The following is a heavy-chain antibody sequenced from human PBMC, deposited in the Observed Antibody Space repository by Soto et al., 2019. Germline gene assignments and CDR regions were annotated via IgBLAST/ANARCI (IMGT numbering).Heavy chain of an antibody. CDR3: ARWDGYGDV. CDR2: ISSSGGST. J-gene: IGHJ4*02. V-gene: IGHV3-23*01. CDR1: GFTFSNYA. Sequence: PGGSLRLSCAASGFTFSNYAMSWVRQAPGKGLEWVSGISSSGGSTYYADSVKGRFTISRDNSRNTVYLQMNSLRVEDTAVYYCARWDGYGDVWGQGTLVTVSS. D-gene: IGHD4-17*01.